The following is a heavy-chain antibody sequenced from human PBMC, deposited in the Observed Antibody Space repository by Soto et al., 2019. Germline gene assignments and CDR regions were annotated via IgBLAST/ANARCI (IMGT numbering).Heavy chain of an antibody. CDR3: ARMGRYYDILTGYSWTIDY. Sequence: QITLKESGPTLVKPTQTLTLTCTFSGFSLSTSGVGVGWIRQPPGKALEWLALIYWDDDKRYSPSLKSRLTITKDTSKHQVSLTMTNMDPVDTATYYCARMGRYYDILTGYSWTIDYWGQGTLVTVSS. CDR2: IYWDDDK. CDR1: GFSLSTSGVG. J-gene: IGHJ4*02. D-gene: IGHD3-9*01. V-gene: IGHV2-5*02.